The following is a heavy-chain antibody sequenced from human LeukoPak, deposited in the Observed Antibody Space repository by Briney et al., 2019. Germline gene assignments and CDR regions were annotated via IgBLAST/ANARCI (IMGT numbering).Heavy chain of an antibody. D-gene: IGHD3-22*01. CDR3: ANWHYYGSSGYPYYYYGMDV. V-gene: IGHV4-4*02. J-gene: IGHJ6*02. CDR1: GGSISSSNW. Sequence: PSETLSLTCAVSGGSISSSNWWSWVRQPPGKGLEWIGEIYHSGSTNYNPSLKSRVTISVDKSKNQFSLKLSSVTAADTAVYYCANWHYYGSSGYPYYYYGMDVWGQGATVTVSS. CDR2: IYHSGST.